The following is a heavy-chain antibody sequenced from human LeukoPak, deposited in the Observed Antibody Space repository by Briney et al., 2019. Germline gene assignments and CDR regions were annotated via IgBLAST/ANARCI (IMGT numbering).Heavy chain of an antibody. J-gene: IGHJ3*02. Sequence: GGSLRLSCAASGFTFYDYAMHWVRHAPGKGLEWVSGISWNSGSIVYADSVKGRFTISRDNAKNSLYLQMNSLRAEDTALYYCAKDIIRIAHAFDIWGQGTMVTVSS. V-gene: IGHV3-9*01. CDR3: AKDIIRIAHAFDI. D-gene: IGHD6-13*01. CDR2: ISWNSGSI. CDR1: GFTFYDYA.